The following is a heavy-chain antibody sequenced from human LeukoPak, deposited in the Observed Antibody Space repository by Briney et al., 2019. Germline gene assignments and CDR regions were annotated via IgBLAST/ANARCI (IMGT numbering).Heavy chain of an antibody. V-gene: IGHV4-59*01. Sequence: SETLSLTCTVSGGSISSYYWSWIRQPPGKGLEWLGYIYYSGSTNYNPSLKSRVTISVDTSKNQFSLKLSSVTAADTAVYYCARGGYYDSSGPFDYWGQGTLVTVSS. CDR1: GGSISSYY. CDR3: ARGGYYDSSGPFDY. D-gene: IGHD3-22*01. J-gene: IGHJ4*02. CDR2: IYYSGST.